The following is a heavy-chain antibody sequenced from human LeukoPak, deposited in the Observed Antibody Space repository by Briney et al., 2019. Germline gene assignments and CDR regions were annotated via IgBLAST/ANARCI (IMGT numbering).Heavy chain of an antibody. CDR1: AFTFSSYW. CDR2: IKEDGSEI. Sequence: GGSLRLSCEASAFTFSSYWMSWVRQAPGKGLEWVANIKEDGSEINYVDSVKGRFTISRDNAKSSLFLQMNSLRVEDTAVYYCARDRGYSSFDYWGQGTLVTVSS. V-gene: IGHV3-7*01. D-gene: IGHD4-23*01. CDR3: ARDRGYSSFDY. J-gene: IGHJ4*02.